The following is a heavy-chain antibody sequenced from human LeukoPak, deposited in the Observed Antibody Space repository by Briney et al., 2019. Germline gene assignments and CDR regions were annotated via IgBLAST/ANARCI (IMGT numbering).Heavy chain of an antibody. J-gene: IGHJ5*02. CDR3: AREDRIAAAGTFGP. CDR1: GYTFTDYH. V-gene: IGHV1-2*02. Sequence: ASVKVSCKASGYTFTDYHMHWVRQAPGQGLEWMGWINPNSGGTNYAQKFQGRVTMTRDTSISTAYMELSRLRSDDTAVYYCAREDRIAAAGTFGPWGQGTLVTVSS. CDR2: INPNSGGT. D-gene: IGHD6-13*01.